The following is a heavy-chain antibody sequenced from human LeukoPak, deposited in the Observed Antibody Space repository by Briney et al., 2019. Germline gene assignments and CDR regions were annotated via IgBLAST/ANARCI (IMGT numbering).Heavy chain of an antibody. D-gene: IGHD2-2*01. CDR1: GFTVSSND. V-gene: IGHV3-53*01. CDR3: ASWYHIDY. J-gene: IGHJ4*02. CDR2: IHSGGTR. Sequence: PGGSLRLSCAASGFTVSSNDMSWVRQAPGKGLEWVSLIHSGGTRYTDSVRGRFTISRDNSKNTLYLQMNSLRAEDTAMYYCASWYHIDYWGQGTLVTVSS.